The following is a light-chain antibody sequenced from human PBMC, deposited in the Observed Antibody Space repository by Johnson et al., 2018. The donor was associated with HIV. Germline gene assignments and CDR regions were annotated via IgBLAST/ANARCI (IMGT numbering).Light chain of an antibody. Sequence: QSVLTQPPSVSAAPGQKVTISCSGSSSNIGNNYVSWYQQLPGTAPKLLIYDNNKRPSGIPDRFSGSKSGTSATLGITGLKTGDEADYYCGTLDSGLSAGGVFGTGTKVTVL. CDR1: SSNIGNNY. CDR2: DNN. V-gene: IGLV1-51*01. J-gene: IGLJ1*01. CDR3: GTLDSGLSAGGV.